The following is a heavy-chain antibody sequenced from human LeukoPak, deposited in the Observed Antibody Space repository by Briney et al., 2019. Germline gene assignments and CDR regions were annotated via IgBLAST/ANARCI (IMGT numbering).Heavy chain of an antibody. J-gene: IGHJ4*02. CDR2: VKQDGSGE. CDR1: GFTLINFW. CDR3: ARGDFDC. V-gene: IGHV3-7*03. Sequence: GGSLSLPCEASGFTLINFWMSWFGQAPGKGLEWVANVKQDGSGEYYMASVKGRFTISRDGAKNSLYLQMNSLRAEDTAVYYCARGDFDCWGQGTLVTVSS.